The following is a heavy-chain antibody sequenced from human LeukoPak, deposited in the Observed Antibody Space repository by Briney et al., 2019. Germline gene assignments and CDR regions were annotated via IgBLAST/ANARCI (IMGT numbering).Heavy chain of an antibody. CDR2: ISWNSGST. D-gene: IGHD4-17*01. CDR1: GFTFDDYA. J-gene: IGHJ6*03. Sequence: SLRLSCAASGFTFDDYAMHWVRQAPGKGLEWVSGISWNSGSTSYADSVKGRFTISRDNAKNSLYLQMNSLRAEDTAVYYCASRTVTAHYYDDMDVWGKGTTVTIS. CDR3: ASRTVTAHYYDDMDV. V-gene: IGHV3-9*01.